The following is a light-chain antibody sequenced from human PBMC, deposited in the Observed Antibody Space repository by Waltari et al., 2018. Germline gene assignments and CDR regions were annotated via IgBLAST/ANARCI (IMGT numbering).Light chain of an antibody. J-gene: IGKJ1*01. CDR2: GAY. CDR1: QSVFSN. CDR3: LQYNDWPPWT. Sequence: DIVMTQSPATLSVSPGERATLSCRASQSVFSNLAWYQKKPGQAPRLLIFGAYTRATAIPGRFSGSGSGTEFTLTISSLQSEDAAVYYCLQYNDWPPWTFGQGTTVEIK. V-gene: IGKV3-15*01.